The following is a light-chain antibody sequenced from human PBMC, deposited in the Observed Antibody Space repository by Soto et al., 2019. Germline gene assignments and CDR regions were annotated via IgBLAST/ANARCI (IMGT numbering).Light chain of an antibody. Sequence: EIVWTQSPATLSFSPGERATLSCRASQSVSSYLSWYQQKPGQAPRLLIYDASNWATGIPARFSGSGSGTDFTLTISSLEPEDFAVYYCQQRSNWPPTFGGGTKVEIK. V-gene: IGKV3-11*01. CDR3: QQRSNWPPT. J-gene: IGKJ4*01. CDR1: QSVSSY. CDR2: DAS.